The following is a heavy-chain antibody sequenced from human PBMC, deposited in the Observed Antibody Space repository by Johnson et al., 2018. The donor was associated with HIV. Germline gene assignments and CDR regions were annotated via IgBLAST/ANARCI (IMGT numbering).Heavy chain of an antibody. Sequence: VQLVESGGGLVKPGGSLSLSCAASGFTFSDYYMSWIRQAPGKGLEWVSYISRSGSSIYYADSVKGRFTIFRDNAKHSLVLEISSLRAEDTAVYYCASLPLRYRSWDEIWGQGTMVTVSS. J-gene: IGHJ3*02. CDR2: ISRSGSSI. CDR1: GFTFSDYY. D-gene: IGHD3-9*01. V-gene: IGHV3-11*04. CDR3: ASLPLRYRSWDEI.